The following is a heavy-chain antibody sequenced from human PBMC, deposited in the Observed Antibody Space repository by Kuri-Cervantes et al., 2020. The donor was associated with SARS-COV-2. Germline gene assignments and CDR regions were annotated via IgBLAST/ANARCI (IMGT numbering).Heavy chain of an antibody. D-gene: IGHD3-16*02. J-gene: IGHJ4*02. CDR1: GYTFTSYY. V-gene: IGHV1-46*01. CDR2: INPSGGST. CDR3: ATSLAAMITFGGVIPRQFDY. Sequence: ASVKVSCKASGYTFTSYYMHWVRQAPGQGLEWMGIINPSGGSTSYAQKFQGRVTMTRDTSTSTAYMELSSLRSEDTAVYYCATSLAAMITFGGVIPRQFDYWGQGTLVTVSS.